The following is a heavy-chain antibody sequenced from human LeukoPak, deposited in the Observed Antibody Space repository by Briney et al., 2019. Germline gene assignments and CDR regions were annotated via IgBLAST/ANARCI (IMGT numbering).Heavy chain of an antibody. CDR1: GFTFSNSL. J-gene: IGHJ4*02. CDR3: ARDRDGYNY. V-gene: IGHV3-74*01. CDR2: IDTDGSTT. D-gene: IGHD5-24*01. Sequence: PGGSLRLSCAASGFTFSNSLMHWVRQVPGKELVGVARIDTDGSTTHYADSVKGRFTISRDNAKNTLYLQMNSLRAEDTAVYYCARDRDGYNYWGQGTLVTVSS.